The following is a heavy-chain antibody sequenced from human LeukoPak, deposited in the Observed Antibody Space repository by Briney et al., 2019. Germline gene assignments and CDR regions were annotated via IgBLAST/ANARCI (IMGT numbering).Heavy chain of an antibody. J-gene: IGHJ3*02. Sequence: GESLKISFSGSGYTFTSYWIGWVRQTPGKGMEWMGIIYPGDSDTRYSPSFQGQVTMSVDRSITTAYLQWSSLKASDTAIYYCARKTGGSGTYKGVFDIWGQGTMVTVSS. V-gene: IGHV5-51*01. CDR2: IYPGDSDT. CDR1: GYTFTSYW. CDR3: ARKTGGSGTYKGVFDI. D-gene: IGHD3-10*01.